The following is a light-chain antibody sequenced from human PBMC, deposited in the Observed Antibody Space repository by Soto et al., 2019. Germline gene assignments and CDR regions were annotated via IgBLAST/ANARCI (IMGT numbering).Light chain of an antibody. Sequence: QSALTQPPSVSGSPGQSVTISCTGTSSDVGSYNCVSWYQQPPGTAPKLMIYEVSNRPSGVPDRFSGSKSGNTASLTISGLQAEDEADYYCCSYAGGSTYVFGTGTKLTVL. J-gene: IGLJ1*01. CDR2: EVS. V-gene: IGLV2-18*02. CDR1: SSDVGSYNC. CDR3: CSYAGGSTYV.